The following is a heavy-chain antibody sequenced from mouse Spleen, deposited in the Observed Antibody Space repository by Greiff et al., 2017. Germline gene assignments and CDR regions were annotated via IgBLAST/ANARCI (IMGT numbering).Heavy chain of an antibody. CDR1: GFTFSDYG. CDR2: ISSGSSTI. CDR3: ARILFYAMDY. J-gene: IGHJ4*01. Sequence: EVQLQESGGGLVKPGGSLKLSCAASGFTFSDYGMHWVRQAPEKGLEWVAYISSGSSTIYYADTVKGRFTISRDNAKNTLFLQMTSLRSEDTAMYYCARILFYAMDYWGQGTSVTVSS. V-gene: IGHV5-17*01.